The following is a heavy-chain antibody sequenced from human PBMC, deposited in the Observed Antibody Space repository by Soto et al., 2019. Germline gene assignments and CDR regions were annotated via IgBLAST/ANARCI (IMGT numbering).Heavy chain of an antibody. J-gene: IGHJ6*02. CDR2: ISWNSGSI. CDR1: GFTFGDYA. D-gene: IGHD3-3*01. CDR3: AKDISGKRNSRLRGGLWSGYTYSYYGMDV. Sequence: GGSLRLSCAASGFTFGDYAMHWVRQAPGKGLEWVSGISWNSGSIGYADSVKGRVTISRDNAKNSLYLQMNSLRAEDTALYYCAKDISGKRNSRLRGGLWSGYTYSYYGMDVWGQGTTVTVSS. V-gene: IGHV3-9*01.